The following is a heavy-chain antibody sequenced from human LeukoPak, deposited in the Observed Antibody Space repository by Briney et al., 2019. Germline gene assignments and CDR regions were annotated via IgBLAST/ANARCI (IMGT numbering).Heavy chain of an antibody. CDR2: ISYDGSNK. Sequence: TGGSLRLSCAASGFTFSSYAMHWVRQAPGKGLEWVAVISYDGSNKYYADSVKGRFTISRDNSKNTLYLQMNSLRAEDTAVYYCARDRRFYYYDSSGYRALAAEYFQHWGQGTLVTVSS. V-gene: IGHV3-30-3*01. CDR1: GFTFSSYA. CDR3: ARDRRFYYYDSSGYRALAAEYFQH. J-gene: IGHJ1*01. D-gene: IGHD3-22*01.